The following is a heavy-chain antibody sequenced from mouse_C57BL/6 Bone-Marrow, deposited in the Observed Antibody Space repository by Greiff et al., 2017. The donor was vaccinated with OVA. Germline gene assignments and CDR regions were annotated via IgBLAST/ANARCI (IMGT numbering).Heavy chain of an antibody. J-gene: IGHJ1*03. CDR1: GYTFTSYW. CDR2: IHPNSGST. CDR3: ARSGDLYYYGYWYFDV. Sequence: QVQLKQPGAELVKPGASVKLSCKASGYTFTSYWMHWVKQRPGQGLEWIGMIHPNSGSTNYNEKFKSKATLTVDKSSSTAYMQLSSLTSEDSAVYYCARSGDLYYYGYWYFDVWGTGTTVTVSS. V-gene: IGHV1-64*01. D-gene: IGHD1-1*01.